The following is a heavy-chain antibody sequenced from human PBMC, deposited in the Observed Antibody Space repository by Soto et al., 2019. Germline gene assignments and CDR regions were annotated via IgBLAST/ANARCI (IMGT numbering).Heavy chain of an antibody. CDR3: AKGGGPYVWFNEF. CDR1: GGLFSSFA. D-gene: IGHD3-16*01. J-gene: IGHJ4*02. V-gene: IGHV1-69*13. CDR2: IIPVFGTT. Sequence: SVKVSCKDSGGLFSSFAISWVRQAPGQGLEWMGGIIPVFGTTNYAQKFQGRVTITADGSTNTAYMELSSLTSDDTAMYYCAKGGGPYVWFNEFWGQGTQVTVSS.